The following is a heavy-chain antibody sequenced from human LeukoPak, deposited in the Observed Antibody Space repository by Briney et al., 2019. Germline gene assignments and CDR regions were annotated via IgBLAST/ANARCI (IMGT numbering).Heavy chain of an antibody. D-gene: IGHD3-9*01. J-gene: IGHJ6*02. CDR3: AREGIYDILTGYYYGMDV. V-gene: IGHV4-34*01. CDR2: INHSGST. Sequence: SETLSLTCAVYGGSFSGYYWSWIRQPPGKGLEWFGEINHSGSTNDHPSLKSRVTISVDTSKNQFSLKLSSVTAADTAVYYCAREGIYDILTGYYYGMDVWGQGTTVTVSS. CDR1: GGSFSGYY.